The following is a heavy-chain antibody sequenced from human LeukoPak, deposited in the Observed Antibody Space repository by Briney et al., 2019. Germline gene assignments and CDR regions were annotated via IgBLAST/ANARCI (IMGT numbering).Heavy chain of an antibody. J-gene: IGHJ4*02. V-gene: IGHV3-30*03. D-gene: IGHD6-13*01. CDR2: ISYDGSNK. CDR3: ATLGKRGSSWTDY. Sequence: GRSLRLSCAASGFTFSSYGMHWVRQAPGKGLEWVAVISYDGSNKYYADSVKGRFTISRDNSKNTLYLQMNSLRAEDTAVYYCATLGKRGSSWTDYWGQGTLVTVSS. CDR1: GFTFSSYG.